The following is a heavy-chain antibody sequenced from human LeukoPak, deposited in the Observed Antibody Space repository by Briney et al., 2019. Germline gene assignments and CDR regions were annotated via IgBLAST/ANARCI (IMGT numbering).Heavy chain of an antibody. CDR2: IHTSGNT. CDR1: GGSVSSGNFY. J-gene: IGHJ3*02. Sequence: PSETLSLTCTVSGGSVSSGNFYWTWIRQPAGNQLEWIGRIHTSGNTNHNSSLWSRVTISTDTSKSQFSLTLNFVTAADTAVYYCARDRGGDSFDIWGQGTTVTVSS. D-gene: IGHD2-21*01. CDR3: ARDRGGDSFDI. V-gene: IGHV4-61*02.